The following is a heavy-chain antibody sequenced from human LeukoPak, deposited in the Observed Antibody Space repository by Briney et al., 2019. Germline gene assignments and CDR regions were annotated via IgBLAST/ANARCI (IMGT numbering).Heavy chain of an antibody. J-gene: IGHJ5*02. Sequence: SQTLSLTCAVSGGAISSGGYSWSWIRQPPGKGLEWIGRIYTTGSINYNPSLKSRVTMSVDRSKNQFSLKLSSVTAADTAVYYCARVFGARWLGEIYWFDPWGQGTLVTVSS. CDR1: GGAISSGGYS. CDR2: IYTTGSI. CDR3: ARVFGARWLGEIYWFDP. D-gene: IGHD3-10*01. V-gene: IGHV4-30-2*01.